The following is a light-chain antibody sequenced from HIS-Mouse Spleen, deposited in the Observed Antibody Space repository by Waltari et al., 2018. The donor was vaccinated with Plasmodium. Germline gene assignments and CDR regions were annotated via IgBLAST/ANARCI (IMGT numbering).Light chain of an antibody. CDR1: QSVSSY. Sequence: IVWTQSPATLSLSPGERPTLSCRASQSVSSYLAWYQHKHGQAPRLLIYDASNRATGIPARFSGSGSGKDFNLTISSLETEDFAVYYCQQRSNWPLTFGGGTKVEIK. CDR2: DAS. J-gene: IGKJ4*01. V-gene: IGKV3-11*01. CDR3: QQRSNWPLT.